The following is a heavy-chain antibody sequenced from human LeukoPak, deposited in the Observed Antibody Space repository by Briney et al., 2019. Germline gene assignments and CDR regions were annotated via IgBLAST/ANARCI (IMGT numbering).Heavy chain of an antibody. D-gene: IGHD2-21*02. V-gene: IGHV3-11*04. CDR1: GFTFSDYY. CDR3: ARGSIGDGFDY. CDR2: ISNSGTAI. J-gene: IGHJ4*02. Sequence: GGSLRLSCAASGFTFSDYYMSWIRQAPGKGLEWVSSISNSGTAIYYADSVKGRFTISRDNAKNSLYLQMNSLRAEDTAVYYCARGSIGDGFDYWGQGTLVTVSS.